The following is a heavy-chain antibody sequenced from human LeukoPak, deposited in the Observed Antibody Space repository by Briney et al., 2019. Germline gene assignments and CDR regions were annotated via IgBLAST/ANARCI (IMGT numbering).Heavy chain of an antibody. CDR3: ARVGLDWGSIDY. Sequence: SETLSLTCSVYGGSLSPYYWNWIRQPPGKGLEWIGEINHRGSTTYNPSLKSRVTISVDTSKNQFTLKLSSVTAADTAVYYCARVGLDWGSIDYWGQGTLVTVSS. J-gene: IGHJ4*02. D-gene: IGHD3/OR15-3a*01. CDR1: GGSLSPYY. CDR2: INHRGST. V-gene: IGHV4-34*01.